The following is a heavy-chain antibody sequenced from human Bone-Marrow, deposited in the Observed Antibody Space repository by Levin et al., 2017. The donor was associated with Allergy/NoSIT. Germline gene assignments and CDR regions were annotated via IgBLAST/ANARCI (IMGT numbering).Heavy chain of an antibody. CDR1: GYSISSGYY. D-gene: IGHD6-19*01. CDR2: IFHFGRT. CDR3: MRHGPGASGLDPSDW. V-gene: IGHV4-38-2*02. J-gene: IGHJ5*01. Sequence: GSLRLSCSVSGYSISSGYYWGWIRQPPGKGLEWIGNIFHFGRTNYNPSLNSRATISVDTSKNQFSLRLSSVTAADTAIYYCMRHGPGASGLDPSDWWGHGTLVTVSS.